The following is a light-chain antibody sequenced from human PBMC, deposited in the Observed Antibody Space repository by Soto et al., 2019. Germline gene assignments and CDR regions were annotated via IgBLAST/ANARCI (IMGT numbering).Light chain of an antibody. Sequence: ELVLTPSPATLPASPGERATLSCRASQSVSRNLAWYQQRPGQPPRLLIYDASTRATGIPARFSGSGSGTEFTLTISSLQSEDFAIYYCQQYHNWPLTLGGGTKVDIK. V-gene: IGKV3-15*01. J-gene: IGKJ4*01. CDR3: QQYHNWPLT. CDR1: QSVSRN. CDR2: DAS.